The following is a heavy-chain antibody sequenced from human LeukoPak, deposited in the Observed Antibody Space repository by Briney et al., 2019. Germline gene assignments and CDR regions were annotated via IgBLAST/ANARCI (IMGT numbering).Heavy chain of an antibody. D-gene: IGHD2-8*02. Sequence: PSETLSLTCTVSGGSISSSIYYWGWIRQPPGKGLEWIGSIYYSGSTYYNPSLKSRVTISVDTSKNQFSLKLSSVTAADTAVYYCARLTVDYYYYGMDVWGQGTTVTVSS. CDR2: IYYSGST. CDR3: ARLTVDYYYYGMDV. CDR1: GGSISSSIYY. V-gene: IGHV4-39*01. J-gene: IGHJ6*02.